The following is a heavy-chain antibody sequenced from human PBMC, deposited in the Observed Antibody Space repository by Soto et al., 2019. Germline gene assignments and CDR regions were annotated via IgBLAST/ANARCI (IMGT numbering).Heavy chain of an antibody. V-gene: IGHV3-74*01. D-gene: IGHD2-15*01. CDR2: INSDGSST. CDR3: ARDQGYCSGGSCYVAGY. J-gene: IGHJ4*02. CDR1: GFTFSNYW. Sequence: EVQLVESGGGLVQPGGSLRLSCAASGFTFSNYWMHWVRQVPGKGLVWVSRINSDGSSTGYADSVMGRFTISRDNAKNXXYLQMNSLRAEDTAVYYCARDQGYCSGGSCYVAGYWGQGTLVTVSS.